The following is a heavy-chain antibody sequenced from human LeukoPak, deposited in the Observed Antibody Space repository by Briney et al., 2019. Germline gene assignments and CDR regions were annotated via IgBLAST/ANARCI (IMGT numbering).Heavy chain of an antibody. CDR2: ISASGATT. CDR3: AKEYYASGPYDHHWHFDL. Sequence: GGSLRLSCAASGFTFSSYAMNWVRQAPGKGPEWVSVISASGATTYYADSVKGRFSISRDNSKNTLYLQMNSLRAEDTALYYCAKEYYASGPYDHHWHFDLWGHGTLVTVPS. CDR1: GFTFSSYA. V-gene: IGHV3-23*01. D-gene: IGHD3-10*01. J-gene: IGHJ2*01.